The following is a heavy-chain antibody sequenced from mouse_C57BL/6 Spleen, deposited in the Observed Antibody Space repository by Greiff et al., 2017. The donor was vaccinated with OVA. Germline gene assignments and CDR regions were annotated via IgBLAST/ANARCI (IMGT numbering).Heavy chain of an antibody. Sequence: QVQLQQSGPGLVQPSQSLSITCTVSGFSLTSYGVHWVRQSPGKGLEWLGVIWSGGSTDYNAAFISRLSIIKDNSKSQVFFKMNSLQADDTAIYYCARNGPYYGSSPYAMDYWGQGTSVTVSS. CDR3: ARNGPYYGSSPYAMDY. CDR2: IWSGGST. J-gene: IGHJ4*01. V-gene: IGHV2-2*01. CDR1: GFSLTSYG. D-gene: IGHD1-1*01.